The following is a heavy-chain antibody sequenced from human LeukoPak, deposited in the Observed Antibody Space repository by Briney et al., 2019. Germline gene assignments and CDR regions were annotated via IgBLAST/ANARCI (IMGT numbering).Heavy chain of an antibody. CDR2: INHSGST. CDR1: GGSFSGYY. D-gene: IGHD6-19*01. J-gene: IGHJ4*02. V-gene: IGHV4-34*01. Sequence: SETLSLTCAVYGGSFSGYYWSWIRHPPGKGLEWIGEINHSGSTNYNPSLKSRATISVDTSKNQFSLKLSSVTAADTAVYYCASSGIAVAGHGAYWGQGTLVTVSS. CDR3: ASSGIAVAGHGAY.